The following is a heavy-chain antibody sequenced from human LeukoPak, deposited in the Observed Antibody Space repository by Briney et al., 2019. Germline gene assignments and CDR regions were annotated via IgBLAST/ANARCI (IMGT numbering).Heavy chain of an antibody. CDR2: IKQDGSEK. CDR1: GFTFSSYW. J-gene: IGHJ3*02. V-gene: IGHV3-7*03. Sequence: GGSLRLSCAASGFTFSSYWMSWVRQAPGKGLEWVANIKQDGSEKYYVDSVKGRFTISRDNAKNSLYPQMNSLRAEDTAVYYCASYPEVTATGAFDIWGQGTMVTVSS. D-gene: IGHD2-21*02. CDR3: ASYPEVTATGAFDI.